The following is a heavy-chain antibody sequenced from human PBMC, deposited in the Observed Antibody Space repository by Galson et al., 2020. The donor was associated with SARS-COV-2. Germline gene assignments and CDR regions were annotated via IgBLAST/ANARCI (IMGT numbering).Heavy chain of an antibody. Sequence: QLGESLKISCVASGFSFSNYGMHWVRQAPGKGLEWVAFIPFDGSNKNYADSVKGRFTISRDKSKSTLYLQMNSLSPEDTAVYYCAKDPGLMWTRGGWFGPWGQGTPVIVPS. CDR1: GFSFSNYG. V-gene: IGHV3-30*02. CDR3: AKDPGLMWTRGGWFGP. CDR2: IPFDGSNK. J-gene: IGHJ5*02. D-gene: IGHD2-21*01.